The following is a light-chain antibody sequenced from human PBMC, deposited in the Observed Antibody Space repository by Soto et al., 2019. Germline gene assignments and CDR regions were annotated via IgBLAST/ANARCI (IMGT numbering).Light chain of an antibody. J-gene: IGKJ1*01. CDR2: SSS. Sequence: EIVLTQSPATLSLSPGERATLSCRASQCVSSYLAWYQQKPGQAPRLLIYSSSSRASGIPDRFSGSGSGTDFTLTISRLEPEDFAVYYCQQYRTSPPTWTFGQGTKVEIK. CDR1: QCVSSY. CDR3: QQYRTSPPTWT. V-gene: IGKV3-20*01.